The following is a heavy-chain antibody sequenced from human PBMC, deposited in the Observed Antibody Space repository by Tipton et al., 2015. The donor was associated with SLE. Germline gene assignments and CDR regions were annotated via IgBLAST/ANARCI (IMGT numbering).Heavy chain of an antibody. CDR2: IRYDGSMK. D-gene: IGHD6-13*01. J-gene: IGHJ6*02. Sequence: SLRLSCATSGFTFNSYGMHWVRQAPGKGLEWVAFIRYDGSMKYYADSVKGRFTISRDNSKNTLYLQMNSLRVEDTAVYYCVRDGTLDVWGQGTTVTVSS. V-gene: IGHV3-30*02. CDR1: GFTFNSYG. CDR3: VRDGTLDV.